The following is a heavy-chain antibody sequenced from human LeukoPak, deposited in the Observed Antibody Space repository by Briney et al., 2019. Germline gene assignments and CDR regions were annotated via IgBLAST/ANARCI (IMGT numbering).Heavy chain of an antibody. CDR2: INPNSGGT. V-gene: IGHV1-2*02. CDR3: ARVGVKIAAAGHFDY. CDR1: GYTFTGYY. J-gene: IGHJ4*02. Sequence: ASVKVSCKASGYTFTGYYMRWVRQAPGQGLEWMGWINPNSGGTNYAQKFQGRVTMTRDTSISTAYMELSRLRSDDTAVYYCARVGVKIAAAGHFDYWGQGTLVTVSS. D-gene: IGHD6-13*01.